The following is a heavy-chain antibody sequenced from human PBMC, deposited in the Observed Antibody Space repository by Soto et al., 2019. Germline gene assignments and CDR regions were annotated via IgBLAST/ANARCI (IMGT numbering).Heavy chain of an antibody. D-gene: IGHD3-3*01. CDR2: ISAYNGNT. J-gene: IGHJ5*02. Sequence: QVQLVQSGAEVKKPGASVKVSCKASGYTFTSYGNSWVRQAPGQGLEWMGWISAYNGNTNYAQKLQGRVTMTTDTSTSTAYMELRSLRSDDTAVYYCAREDYDFWSGYLWFDPWGQGTLVTVSS. CDR1: GYTFTSYG. CDR3: AREDYDFWSGYLWFDP. V-gene: IGHV1-18*04.